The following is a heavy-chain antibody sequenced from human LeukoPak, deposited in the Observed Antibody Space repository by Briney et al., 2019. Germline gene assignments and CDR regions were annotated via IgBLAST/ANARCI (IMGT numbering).Heavy chain of an antibody. CDR3: GRENRGAFDI. J-gene: IGHJ3*02. CDR1: GFTFSDHY. Sequence: GGSLRLSCAASGFTFSDHYMEWVRQAPGKGLEWVGRTRNKANSYTTVYAASVKGRFTISTDDSKNSLYLQMNSLKTEDTAVYYCGRENRGAFDIWGQGTMVAVSS. CDR2: TRNKANSYTT. V-gene: IGHV3-72*01. D-gene: IGHD3-10*01.